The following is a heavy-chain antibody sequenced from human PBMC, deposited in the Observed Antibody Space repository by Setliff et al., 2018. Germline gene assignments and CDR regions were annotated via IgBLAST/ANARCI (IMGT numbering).Heavy chain of an antibody. CDR2: IYTSGST. Sequence: SETLSLTCTVCGGSISSYYWSWIRQPAGKGLEWIGRIYTSGSTNYNPSLKSRVTMSVDTSKNQFSLKLSSVTAADTAVYYCAREKGNREAPELRGLYYYYMDVWGEGTTVTVSS. D-gene: IGHD3-10*01. CDR1: GGSISSYY. J-gene: IGHJ6*03. V-gene: IGHV4-4*07. CDR3: AREKGNREAPELRGLYYYYMDV.